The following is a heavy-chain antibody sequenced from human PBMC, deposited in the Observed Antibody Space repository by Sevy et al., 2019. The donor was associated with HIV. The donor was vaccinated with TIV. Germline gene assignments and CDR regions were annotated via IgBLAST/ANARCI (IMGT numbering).Heavy chain of an antibody. D-gene: IGHD2-2*01. J-gene: IGHJ6*02. CDR2: ISNDGSDK. CDR3: VNSRGRYEGSSWLYYYYIMDV. Sequence: GGSLRLSCVAAGFSFSRHGMHWARQAPGKGLEWVAVISNDGSDKEYAESGKGRFTVSRDNSKDTVYLQMNSLRLDDTTVYYWVNSRGRYEGSSWLYYYYIMDVWGQGTTVTVSS. CDR1: GFSFSRHG. V-gene: IGHV3-30*18.